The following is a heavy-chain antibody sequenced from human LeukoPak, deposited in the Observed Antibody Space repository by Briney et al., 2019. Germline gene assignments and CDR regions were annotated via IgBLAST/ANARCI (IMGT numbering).Heavy chain of an antibody. J-gene: IGHJ6*02. V-gene: IGHV1-69*04. CDR2: IIPILGIA. CDR1: GGTFSSYA. Sequence: SVKVSCKASGGTFSSYAISWVRQAPGQGLEWMGRIIPILGIANYAQKFQGRVTITADKSTSTAYMELSSLRSEDTAVYYCARERADYDILTGPYYYYGMDVWGQGTTVTVSS. D-gene: IGHD3-9*01. CDR3: ARERADYDILTGPYYYYGMDV.